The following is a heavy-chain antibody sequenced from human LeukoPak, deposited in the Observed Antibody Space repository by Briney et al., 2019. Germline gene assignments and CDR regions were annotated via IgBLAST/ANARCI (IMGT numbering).Heavy chain of an antibody. V-gene: IGHV3-30*18. D-gene: IGHD1-1*01. CDR1: GFTFSSYG. Sequence: GGSLRLSCAASGFTFSSYGMHWVRQAPGKGLEWVAVISYDGSNKYYADSVKGRFTISRDNSKNTLYLQMNSLRAEDTAVYYCAKTTGTKRAYYFDYWGQGTLVTVSS. J-gene: IGHJ4*02. CDR2: ISYDGSNK. CDR3: AKTTGTKRAYYFDY.